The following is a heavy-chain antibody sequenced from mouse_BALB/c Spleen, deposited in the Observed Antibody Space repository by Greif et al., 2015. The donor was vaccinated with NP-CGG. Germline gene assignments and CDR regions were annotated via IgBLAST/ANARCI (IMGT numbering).Heavy chain of an antibody. CDR1: GFNIKDTY. V-gene: IGHV14-3*02. D-gene: IGHD2-14*01. CDR3: VAYRTGAY. Sequence: EVQLQQSGAELVKPGASVKLSCTASGFNIKDTYMHWVKQRPEQGLEWIGRIDPANGNTKYDPKFQGKATITADTSSNTAYLQLSSLTSEDTAVYYCVAYRTGAYWGQGTLVTVSA. J-gene: IGHJ3*01. CDR2: IDPANGNT.